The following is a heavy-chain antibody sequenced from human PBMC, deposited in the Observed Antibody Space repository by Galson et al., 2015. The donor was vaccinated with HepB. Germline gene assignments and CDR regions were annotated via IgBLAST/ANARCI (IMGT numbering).Heavy chain of an antibody. V-gene: IGHV3-64*01. CDR1: GFTFSSYA. CDR3: ARAALVVPAAIIYYGMDV. CDR2: ISSNGGST. D-gene: IGHD2-2*02. Sequence: SLRLSCAASGFTFSSYAMHWVRQAPGKGLEYVSAISSNGGSTYYANSVKGRFTISRDNSKNTLYLQMGSLRAEDMAVYYCARAALVVPAAIIYYGMDVWGQGTTVTVSS. J-gene: IGHJ6*02.